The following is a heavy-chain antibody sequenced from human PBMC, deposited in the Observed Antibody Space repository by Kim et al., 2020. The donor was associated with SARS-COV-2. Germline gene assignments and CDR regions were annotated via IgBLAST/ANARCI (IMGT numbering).Heavy chain of an antibody. Sequence: VKGRFTISRDNAKNTQYLQMNSLRPEDTAVYYCASAGDYDISGYYGVFHHWGRGALVTVSS. CDR3: ASAGDYDISGYYGVFHH. D-gene: IGHD3-22*01. V-gene: IGHV3-74*01. J-gene: IGHJ1*01.